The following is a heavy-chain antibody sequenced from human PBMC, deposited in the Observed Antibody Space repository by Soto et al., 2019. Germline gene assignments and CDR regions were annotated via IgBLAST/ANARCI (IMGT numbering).Heavy chain of an antibody. V-gene: IGHV1-46*01. Sequence: GASVKVSCKASGYTFTSYYMHWVRQAPGQGLEWMGIINPNGGSTSYAQKFQGRVTMTRDTSTSTVYMELSSLRSEDTAVYYCAARGPGRMAFDIWGQGTMVTVSS. D-gene: IGHD1-26*01. CDR3: AARGPGRMAFDI. CDR2: INPNGGST. J-gene: IGHJ3*02. CDR1: GYTFTSYY.